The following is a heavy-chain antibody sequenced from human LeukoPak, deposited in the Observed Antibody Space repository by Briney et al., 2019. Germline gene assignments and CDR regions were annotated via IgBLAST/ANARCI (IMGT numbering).Heavy chain of an antibody. CDR2: ISSSGSTI. Sequence: PGGSLRLSCAASGFTFSSYEMNWVRQAPGEGLEWVSYISSSGSTIYYADSVKGRFTISRDNAKNSLYLQMNSLRAEDTAVYYCAREVGDGYNYAFFDYWGQGTLVTVSS. CDR1: GFTFSSYE. D-gene: IGHD5-24*01. CDR3: AREVGDGYNYAFFDY. V-gene: IGHV3-48*03. J-gene: IGHJ4*02.